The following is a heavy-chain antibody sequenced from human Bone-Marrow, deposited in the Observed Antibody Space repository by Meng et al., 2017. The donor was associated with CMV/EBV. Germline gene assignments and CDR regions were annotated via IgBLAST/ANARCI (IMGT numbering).Heavy chain of an antibody. J-gene: IGHJ6*02. D-gene: IGHD3-22*01. CDR3: ARERHGFDSRGYGAGKNYYYFNGMDV. V-gene: IGHV6-1*01. CDR2: TYYRSKWDN. CDR1: GDSVSSNSAA. Sequence: SQTLSLTGAISGDSVSSNSAAWNWIRQSPSRGLEWLGRTYYRSKWDNDYAVSVKSRITINPDTSKNQFSLQLTSVTPEDTAVYFCARERHGFDSRGYGAGKNYYYFNGMDVWSQGTTVTFSS.